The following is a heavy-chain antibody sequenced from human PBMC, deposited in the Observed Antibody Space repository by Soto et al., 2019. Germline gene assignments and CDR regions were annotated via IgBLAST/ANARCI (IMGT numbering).Heavy chain of an antibody. V-gene: IGHV1-69*13. Sequence: ASVKVSCKASGGTFSSYAISWVRQAPGQGLEWMGGIIPIFGTANYAQKFQGRVTITADESTSTAYMELSSLRSEDTAVYYCARSSYSSSWSRLYYYYYGMDVWGQGTTVTVSS. CDR2: IIPIFGTA. D-gene: IGHD6-13*01. CDR3: ARSSYSSSWSRLYYYYYGMDV. CDR1: GGTFSSYA. J-gene: IGHJ6*02.